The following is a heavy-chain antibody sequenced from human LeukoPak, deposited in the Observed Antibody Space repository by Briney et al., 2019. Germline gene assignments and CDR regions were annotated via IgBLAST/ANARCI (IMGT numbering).Heavy chain of an antibody. V-gene: IGHV4-4*09. CDR3: TRNIWGLDL. CDR2: VYPSVPT. Sequence: SETLSLTCTVSGDSFSNYYWSWVRQPPGKGLEWIGNVYPSVPTNYNPALKSRVTISADTSKKHFSLKMSSVTAADTAVYYCTRNIWGLDLWGQGTMVTVSS. D-gene: IGHD2-21*01. CDR1: GDSFSNYY. J-gene: IGHJ3*01.